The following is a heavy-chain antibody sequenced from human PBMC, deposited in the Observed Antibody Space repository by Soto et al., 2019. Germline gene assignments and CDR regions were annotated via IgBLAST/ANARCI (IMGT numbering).Heavy chain of an antibody. CDR2: IYSGGST. Sequence: RLSCAASGFTVSSNYMSWVRQAPGKGLEWVSVIYSGGSTYYADSVEGRFTISRDNSKNTLYLQMNSLRAEDTAVYYCAREDYDILTGSYYFDYWGQGTLVTVSS. CDR3: AREDYDILTGSYYFDY. D-gene: IGHD3-9*01. J-gene: IGHJ4*02. CDR1: GFTVSSNY. V-gene: IGHV3-53*01.